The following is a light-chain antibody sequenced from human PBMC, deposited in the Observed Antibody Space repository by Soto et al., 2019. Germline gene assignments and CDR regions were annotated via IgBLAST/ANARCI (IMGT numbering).Light chain of an antibody. CDR1: EGIDNW. Sequence: DIQMTQSPSTVSASLGDRVTITCRASEGIDNWLAWYQQKPGKAPKLLISAASTLESGVPSRFSGSGFGTEFSLTISSLQPDDFATYYCHQYNRLSTFGQGTKVEIK. CDR3: HQYNRLST. V-gene: IGKV1-5*03. CDR2: AAS. J-gene: IGKJ1*01.